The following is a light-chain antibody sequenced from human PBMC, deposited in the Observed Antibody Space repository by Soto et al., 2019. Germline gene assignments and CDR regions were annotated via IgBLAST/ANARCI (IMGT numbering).Light chain of an antibody. Sequence: DIQMTQSPSFLSASVGDRVTITCRASLGISNYLAWYQQKPGKAPNLLIYTASTLQSGVPSRFSGSGSGTEFTLTISSLQPEDSATYYCQRLNGYPLTFGGGTKVQIK. V-gene: IGKV1-9*01. J-gene: IGKJ4*01. CDR2: TAS. CDR1: LGISNY. CDR3: QRLNGYPLT.